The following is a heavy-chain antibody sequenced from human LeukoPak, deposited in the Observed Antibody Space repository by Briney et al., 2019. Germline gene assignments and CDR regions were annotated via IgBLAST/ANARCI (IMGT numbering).Heavy chain of an antibody. Sequence: SETLSLTCTVSSGSIGTYYWSWIRQPPGRGLECIGYIYYSGSTNYNPSLKSRATISVDTSKNQFSLKLNSVTAADTAVYYFARDRSPISMARWGLFDYWGQGILVTVSS. CDR2: IYYSGST. V-gene: IGHV4-59*01. CDR3: ARDRSPISMARWGLFDY. J-gene: IGHJ4*02. D-gene: IGHD2/OR15-2a*01. CDR1: SGSIGTYY.